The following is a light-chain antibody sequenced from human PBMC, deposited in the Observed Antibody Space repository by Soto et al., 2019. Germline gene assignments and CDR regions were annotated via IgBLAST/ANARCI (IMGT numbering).Light chain of an antibody. J-gene: IGLJ3*02. CDR1: SGHSSYI. CDR3: ETWDSNTRV. V-gene: IGLV4-60*02. CDR2: LEGSGSY. Sequence: QLVLTQSSSASASLGSSVKLTCTRSSGHSSYIIAWHQQQPGKAPRYLMKLEGSGSYNKGSGVPDRFSGSSSGADRYRTISNLQFEDEADYYCETWDSNTRVVGGGTKLTVL.